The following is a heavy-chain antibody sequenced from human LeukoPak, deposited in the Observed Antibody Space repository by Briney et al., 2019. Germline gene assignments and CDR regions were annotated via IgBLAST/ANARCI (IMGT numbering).Heavy chain of an antibody. CDR3: ARNGGLRFLEWLPYYFDY. D-gene: IGHD3-3*01. J-gene: IGHJ4*02. V-gene: IGHV1-2*02. CDR1: GYTFTGYY. CDR2: INPNSGGT. Sequence: ASVKVSCKASGYTFTGYYMHWVRQAPGQGLEWMGWINPNSGGTNYAQKFQGRVTMTRDTSISTAHMELSRLRSDDTAVYYCARNGGLRFLEWLPYYFDYWGQGTLVTVSS.